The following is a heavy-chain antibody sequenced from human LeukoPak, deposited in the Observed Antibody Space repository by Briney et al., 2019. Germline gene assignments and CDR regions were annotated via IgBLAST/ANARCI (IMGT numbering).Heavy chain of an antibody. CDR3: AKIGYWWRPRDY. CDR1: GFTFGDYY. CDR2: ISSRSGSSI. V-gene: IGHV3-11*04. D-gene: IGHD2-2*03. Sequence: GGSLRLSCSASGFTFGDYYMTWIRQAPGKGLEWVSYISSRSGSSIYYGDSVKGRFTVSRDNAKNSLYLQLNSLRGEDTAVYYWAKIGYWWRPRDYWGQGTLVTVSS. J-gene: IGHJ4*02.